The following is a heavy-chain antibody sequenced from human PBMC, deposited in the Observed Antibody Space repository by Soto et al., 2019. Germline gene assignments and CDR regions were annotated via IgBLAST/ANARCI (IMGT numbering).Heavy chain of an antibody. V-gene: IGHV1-69*08. CDR1: GGTFSSYT. CDR2: IIPILGTA. Sequence: QVQLVQSGAEVKKPGSSVKVSCKASGGTFSSYTISWVRQAPGQGLEWMGKIIPILGTANYAQKFQGRVTINADKSTSTAYMEMSSLRSEDTAVYYCARDFHYDLSGEANHWGQGTLVTVSS. J-gene: IGHJ5*02. CDR3: ARDFHYDLSGEANH. D-gene: IGHD3-10*02.